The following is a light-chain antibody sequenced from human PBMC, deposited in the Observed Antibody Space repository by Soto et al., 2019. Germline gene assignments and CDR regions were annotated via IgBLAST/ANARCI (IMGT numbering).Light chain of an antibody. CDR2: DVT. V-gene: IGLV2-14*01. CDR3: SSYTSSGTCV. Sequence: QSVLTQPASVSGSPGQSITISCTGTSSDIGAYNYVSWYQQYPGKAPKLMIYDVTNRPSGVSDRFSGSKSDNTASLTISGLQAEDEADYYCSSYTSSGTCVFGTGTKLTVL. J-gene: IGLJ1*01. CDR1: SSDIGAYNY.